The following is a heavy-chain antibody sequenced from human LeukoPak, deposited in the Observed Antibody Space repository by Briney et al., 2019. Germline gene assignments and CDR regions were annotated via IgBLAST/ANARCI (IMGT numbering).Heavy chain of an antibody. CDR1: GGSISSYY. V-gene: IGHV4-59*01. D-gene: IGHD6-13*01. CDR3: ARTYSSSWQIHFDY. Sequence: SETLSLTCTVSGGSISSYYWSWIRQPPGKGLEWIGYIYYSGSTNYNPSLKSRVTMSVDTSKNQFSLKLSSVTAADTAVYYCARTYSSSWQIHFDYWGQGTLVTVSS. CDR2: IYYSGST. J-gene: IGHJ4*02.